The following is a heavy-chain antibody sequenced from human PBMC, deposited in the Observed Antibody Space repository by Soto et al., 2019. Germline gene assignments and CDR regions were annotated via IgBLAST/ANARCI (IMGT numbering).Heavy chain of an antibody. J-gene: IGHJ4*02. V-gene: IGHV1-69*12. CDR1: GGTFSSYA. CDR2: TIPIFGTA. D-gene: IGHD5-12*01. CDR3: ARGRRDGYNPLGY. Sequence: QVQLVQSGAEGKKPGSSVKVSCKASGGTFSSYAIGWVRQPPGQGLEWRGGTIPIFGTANYAQKFQGRVTITADESTSTAYMELSSLRSEDTAVYYCARGRRDGYNPLGYWGQGTLVTVSS.